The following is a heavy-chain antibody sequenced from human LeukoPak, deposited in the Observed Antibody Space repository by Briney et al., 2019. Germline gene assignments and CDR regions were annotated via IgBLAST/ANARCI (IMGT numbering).Heavy chain of an antibody. D-gene: IGHD3-9*01. J-gene: IGHJ4*02. CDR1: GFTFSSTW. CDR3: TSGIQSYDILTGWWVEPFDY. V-gene: IGHV3-74*01. CDR2: INSDGSST. Sequence: GGSLRLSCAVSGFTFSSTWFHWVRQGPGKGLVWVSRINSDGSSTIYADSVKGRFTISRDNSKNTLYLQMNSLRAEDTAVYYCTSGIQSYDILTGWWVEPFDYWGQGTLVTVSS.